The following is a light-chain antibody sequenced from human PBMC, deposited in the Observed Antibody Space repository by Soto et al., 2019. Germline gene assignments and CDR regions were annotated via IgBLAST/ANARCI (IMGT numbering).Light chain of an antibody. CDR3: QKYNGAPLT. J-gene: IGKJ4*01. CDR1: QGISIY. Sequence: DIQMTQSPSSLSASVGDRVTIACRASQGISIYLAWYQQKPGKVPQLLIYDAYTLQSGVPSRFSGSGSGTDFTLTISGLQPEDVATYYCQKYNGAPLTFGGGTKVEIK. CDR2: DAY. V-gene: IGKV1-27*01.